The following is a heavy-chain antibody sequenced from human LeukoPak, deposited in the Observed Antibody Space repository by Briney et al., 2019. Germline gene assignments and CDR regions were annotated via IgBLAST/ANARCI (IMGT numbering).Heavy chain of an antibody. D-gene: IGHD1-26*01. Sequence: PGGSLRLSCAASGFTFSSHWMSWIRQAPGKGLEWVANINQDGSVKYYVDSVKGRSTISRDNAKNSLYLQINSLRAEDSAVYYCAREGDYTWSFLIWGQGTMVTVSS. CDR1: GFTFSSHW. J-gene: IGHJ3*02. CDR2: INQDGSVK. V-gene: IGHV3-7*01. CDR3: AREGDYTWSFLI.